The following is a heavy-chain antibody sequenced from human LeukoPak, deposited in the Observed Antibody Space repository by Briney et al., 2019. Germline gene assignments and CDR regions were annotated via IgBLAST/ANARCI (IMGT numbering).Heavy chain of an antibody. CDR3: ARDGGSGSYYSEPSYFDY. Sequence: GGSLRLSCAASGFTFSSYSMNWVRQAPGKGLEWVSSISSSSSYIYYADSVKGRFTISRDNAKNSLYLQMNSLRAEDTAVYYCARDGGSGSYYSEPSYFDYWGQGTLVTVSS. D-gene: IGHD3-10*01. CDR2: ISSSSSYI. CDR1: GFTFSSYS. J-gene: IGHJ4*02. V-gene: IGHV3-21*01.